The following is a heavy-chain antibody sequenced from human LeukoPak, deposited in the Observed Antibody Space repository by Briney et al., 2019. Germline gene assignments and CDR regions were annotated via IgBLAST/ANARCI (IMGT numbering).Heavy chain of an antibody. CDR1: GFTVSSNS. CDR2: IYSDNT. D-gene: IGHD3-22*01. CDR3: ATSYYYDSSGYSY. Sequence: GGSLRLSCTVSGFTVSSNSMSWVRQAPGKGLEWVSFIYSDNTHYSDSVKGRFTISRDNSKNTLYLQMNSLRAEDTAVYYCATSYYYDSSGYSYWGQGTLVTVSS. J-gene: IGHJ4*02. V-gene: IGHV3-53*01.